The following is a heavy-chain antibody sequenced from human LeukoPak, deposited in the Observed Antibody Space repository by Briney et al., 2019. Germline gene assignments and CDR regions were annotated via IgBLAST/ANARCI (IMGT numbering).Heavy chain of an antibody. CDR2: INPNSGGT. J-gene: IGHJ5*02. CDR1: GYTFTDYY. V-gene: IGHV1-2*02. Sequence: ASVKVSCKASGYTFTDYYMHWVRQAPGQGLEWMGWINPNSGGTSSAQKSQGRVTMTRDTSISTVYMEVSWLTSDDTAIYYCARADRLHGGPYLIGPWGQGTLVTVSS. D-gene: IGHD2-21*01. CDR3: ARADRLHGGPYLIGP.